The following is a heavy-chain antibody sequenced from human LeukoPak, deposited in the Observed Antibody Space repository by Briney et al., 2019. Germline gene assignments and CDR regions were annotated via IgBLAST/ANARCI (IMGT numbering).Heavy chain of an antibody. CDR1: GFTFSNYG. CDR2: IRFDGSNK. Sequence: PGGSLRLSCAASGFTFSNYGVHWVRQAPGKGLEWVSFIRFDGSNKYYADSVKGRFTISRDNSKNTLYLQMNSLRAEDTAVYYCAKDTSTISVSGTCFDYWGQGTLVTVSS. V-gene: IGHV3-30*02. CDR3: AKDTSTISVSGTCFDY. J-gene: IGHJ4*02. D-gene: IGHD6-19*01.